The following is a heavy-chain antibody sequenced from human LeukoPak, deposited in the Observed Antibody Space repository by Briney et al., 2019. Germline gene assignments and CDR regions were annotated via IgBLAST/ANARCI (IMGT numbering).Heavy chain of an antibody. V-gene: IGHV4-34*01. J-gene: IGHJ4*02. CDR3: TRAVAGHPD. Sequence: SETLSLACAVSGVPFSNYYWRWVRQSPRQGLEWIGEINHSGYTNYNPSLKSRVTMSIDTSKNQFSLKLTSVTAADAGVYYCTRAVAGHPDWGQGTLVTVSS. CDR1: GVPFSNYY. D-gene: IGHD6-19*01. CDR2: INHSGYT.